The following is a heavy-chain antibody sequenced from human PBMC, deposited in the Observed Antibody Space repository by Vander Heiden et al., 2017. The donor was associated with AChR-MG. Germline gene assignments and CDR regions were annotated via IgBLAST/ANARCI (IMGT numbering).Heavy chain of an antibody. J-gene: IGHJ4*02. CDR2: INPSGGST. V-gene: IGHV1-46*01. CDR3: ARGRGRDYYDSSGYPKNFDY. Sequence: QVQLVQSGAEVKKPGVSVKVSCKASGYTLTSYYIHRVRQAPGQGLEWMGIINPSGGSTSYAQKFQGRVTMTRDTSTSTVYMELSSLRSEDTAVYYCARGRGRDYYDSSGYPKNFDYWGQGTLVTVSS. D-gene: IGHD3-22*01. CDR1: GYTLTSYY.